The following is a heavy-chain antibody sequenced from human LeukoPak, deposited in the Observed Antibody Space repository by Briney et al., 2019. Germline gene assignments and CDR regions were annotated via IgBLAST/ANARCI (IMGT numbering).Heavy chain of an antibody. CDR2: ISSSGSTI. J-gene: IGHJ4*02. CDR3: ARELTTTVTTIFDY. Sequence: GGTLRLSCAASGFTFSSYEMNWVRQAPGKGLEWVSYISSSGSTIYYADSVKGRFTISRDNAKNSLYLQMNSLRAEDTAVYYCARELTTTVTTIFDYWGQGTLVTVSS. V-gene: IGHV3-48*03. D-gene: IGHD4-17*01. CDR1: GFTFSSYE.